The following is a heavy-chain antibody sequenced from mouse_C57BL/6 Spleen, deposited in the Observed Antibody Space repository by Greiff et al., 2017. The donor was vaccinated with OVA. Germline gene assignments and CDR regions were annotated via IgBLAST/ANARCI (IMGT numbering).Heavy chain of an antibody. J-gene: IGHJ4*01. Sequence: QVQLQQSGAELVKPGASVKISCKASGYAFSSYWMNWVKQRPGKGLEWIGQIYPGDGDTNYNGKFKGKATLTADKSSSTAYMQLSSLTSEDSAVYFCAGKNYRNAMDYWGQGTSVTVSS. D-gene: IGHD2-14*01. CDR2: IYPGDGDT. V-gene: IGHV1-80*01. CDR3: AGKNYRNAMDY. CDR1: GYAFSSYW.